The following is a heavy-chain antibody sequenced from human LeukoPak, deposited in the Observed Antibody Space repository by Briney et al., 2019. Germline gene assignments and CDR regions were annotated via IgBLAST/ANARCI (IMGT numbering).Heavy chain of an antibody. CDR1: GFTFSNYW. CDR3: ARGVYYDSSGLNWFDP. V-gene: IGHV3-74*01. CDR2: IRTDGSST. Sequence: GGSLRLSCAATGFTFSNYWMHWVRHAPGKGLLWVSRIRTDGSSTSYADSVKGRFTISRDNAKNTLYLQMNSLRAEDTAVYYCARGVYYDSSGLNWFDPWGQGTLVTVSS. D-gene: IGHD3-22*01. J-gene: IGHJ5*02.